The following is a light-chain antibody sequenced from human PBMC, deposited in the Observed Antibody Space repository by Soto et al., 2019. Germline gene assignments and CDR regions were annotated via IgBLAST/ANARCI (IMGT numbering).Light chain of an antibody. CDR1: QSVRSNY. Sequence: EIVLTQSPGTLSLAPGERATLSCRASQSVRSNYLAWYQQKPGQAPRLLIYGASSRATGIPDTFNGSGSGTDFTLTISRLEPEDFEVYYCQQYGSAPSTFGGGTKVEIK. CDR2: GAS. CDR3: QQYGSAPST. V-gene: IGKV3-20*01. J-gene: IGKJ4*01.